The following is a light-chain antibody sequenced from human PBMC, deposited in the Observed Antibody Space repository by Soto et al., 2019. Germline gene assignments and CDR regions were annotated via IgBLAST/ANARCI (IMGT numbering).Light chain of an antibody. CDR3: QQYNKWPLT. CDR2: GAS. J-gene: IGKJ4*01. CDR1: QSISSN. Sequence: EIVMTQSPATLSVSPWEGATLSCRASQSISSNLAWYQQKPGQAPRLLLYGASTRATGIPARFSGSESGTEFTLTISSLQSEDFAVYYCQQYNKWPLTFGGGTKVEIK. V-gene: IGKV3-15*01.